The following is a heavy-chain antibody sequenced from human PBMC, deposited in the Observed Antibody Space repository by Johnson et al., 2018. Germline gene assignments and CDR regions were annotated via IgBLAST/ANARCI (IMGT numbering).Heavy chain of an antibody. CDR2: IFYPGLT. Sequence: QVQLQESGPGLVKPSETLSLTCTVSGGSIGSYYWTWIRQPPGKGLEYIGYIFYPGLTGSHPSLESRVTISLDTSKKQFSLKMTSVTTADTAVYYCARDRRYESGGYYLPFDIWGQGTMVTVSS. J-gene: IGHJ3*02. V-gene: IGHV4-59*01. CDR3: ARDRRYESGGYYLPFDI. D-gene: IGHD3-22*01. CDR1: GGSIGSYY.